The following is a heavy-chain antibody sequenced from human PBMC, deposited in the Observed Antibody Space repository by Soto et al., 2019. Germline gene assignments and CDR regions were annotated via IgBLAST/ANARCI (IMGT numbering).Heavy chain of an antibody. CDR1: GYSFTSYW. CDR2: IYPGDSET. V-gene: IGHV5-51*01. CDR3: AIDSTMAYNYNGMDV. D-gene: IGHD2-21*01. Sequence: GESLKISCKGSGYSFTSYWIAWVRQMPGKGLEWMGIIYPGDSETRYSPSFQGQVTISADKSISTAYLHWSSLKASDTAMYYCAIDSTMAYNYNGMDVWGQGTTVTVSS. J-gene: IGHJ6*02.